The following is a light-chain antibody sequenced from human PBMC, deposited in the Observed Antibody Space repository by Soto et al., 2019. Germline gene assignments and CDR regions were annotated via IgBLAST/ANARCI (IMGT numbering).Light chain of an antibody. CDR2: DAS. CDR1: QNVNRY. J-gene: IGKJ4*01. CDR3: QQRRDWPLT. Sequence: EIVLTQSPATLSLSPGETATLSCRASQNVNRYLAWYQQKPGLAPRLLIYDASNTATGIPARFSGSGSGTDFTLTISSLEPEDFAVYYCQQRRDWPLTFGGGTKVEIK. V-gene: IGKV3-11*01.